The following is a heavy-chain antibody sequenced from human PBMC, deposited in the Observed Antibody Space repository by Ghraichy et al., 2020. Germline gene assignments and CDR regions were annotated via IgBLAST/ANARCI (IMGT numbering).Heavy chain of an antibody. CDR2: INHSGST. Sequence: SETLSLTCAVYGGSFSGYYWSWIRQPPGKGLEWIGEINHSGSTNYNPSLKSRVTISVDTSKNQFSLKLSSVTAADTAVYYCARVSGRVLLRYFDWLLSTLDRGNYFDYWGQGTLVTVSS. CDR1: GGSFSGYY. J-gene: IGHJ4*02. CDR3: ARVSGRVLLRYFDWLLSTLDRGNYFDY. V-gene: IGHV4-34*01. D-gene: IGHD3-9*01.